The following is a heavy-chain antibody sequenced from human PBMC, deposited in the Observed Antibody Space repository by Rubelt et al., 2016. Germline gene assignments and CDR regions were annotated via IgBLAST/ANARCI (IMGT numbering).Heavy chain of an antibody. Sequence: QVQLVQSGAEVKKPGASVKVSCKAAGYTFTGYYMHWVRQAPGQGLEWNGWINPNSGGTNYAQKLQGRVTRTMGTSIRTAYMGLSRLRADDAAVYYCARFAIGVHSSGYLFDYWGQGTLVTVSS. J-gene: IGHJ4*02. CDR3: ARFAIGVHSSGYLFDY. V-gene: IGHV1-2*02. CDR1: GYTFTGYY. D-gene: IGHD3-22*01. CDR2: INPNSGGT.